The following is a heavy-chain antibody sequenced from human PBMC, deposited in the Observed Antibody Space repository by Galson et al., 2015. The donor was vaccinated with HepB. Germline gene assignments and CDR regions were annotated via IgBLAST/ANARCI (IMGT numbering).Heavy chain of an antibody. Sequence: SVKVSCKASGYTFTSYAMHWVRQAPGQRLEWMGWINVGNGNIKYSQKFQGRVTITRDTSASTAYMELSSLRSEDTAVYYCARDQGIFGVVIISWFDPWGQGTLVTVSS. D-gene: IGHD3-3*01. CDR3: ARDQGIFGVVIISWFDP. V-gene: IGHV1-3*01. CDR1: GYTFTSYA. J-gene: IGHJ5*02. CDR2: INVGNGNI.